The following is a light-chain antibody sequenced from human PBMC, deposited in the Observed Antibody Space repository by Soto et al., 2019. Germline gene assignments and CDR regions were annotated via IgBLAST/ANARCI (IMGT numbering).Light chain of an antibody. J-gene: IGLJ2*01. CDR1: ISDVGGYDY. CDR2: EVS. Sequence: QSALTQPASVSGSPGQSITISCTGTISDVGGYDYVSWCQQHPGKAPKLMIYEVSNRPSGVSNRFSGSKSGNTASLTISGLQAEDEADYYCSSYRRSSTLVVFGGGTKLTVL. V-gene: IGLV2-14*01. CDR3: SSYRRSSTLVV.